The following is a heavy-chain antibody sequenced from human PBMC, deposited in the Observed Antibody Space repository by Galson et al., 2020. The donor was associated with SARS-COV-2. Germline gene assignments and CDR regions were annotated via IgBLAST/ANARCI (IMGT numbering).Heavy chain of an antibody. CDR2: NYSSGSN. J-gene: IGHJ2*01. CDR3: ASHALGELSSPNWYFEL. CDR1: GGSISSSSYY. D-gene: IGHD3-10*01. V-gene: IGHV4-39*01. Sequence: KASETLSLTCTVSGGSISSSSYYWGRIRQPPGKGWEGIGNNYSSGSNYYNPSLKSRVTIAVDTSKNQFSLKLSSVAAADTAVYYCASHALGELSSPNWYFELWGRGTLVTVSS.